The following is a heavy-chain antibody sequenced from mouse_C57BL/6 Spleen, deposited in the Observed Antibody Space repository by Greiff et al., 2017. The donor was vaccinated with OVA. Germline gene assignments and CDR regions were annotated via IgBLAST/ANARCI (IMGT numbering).Heavy chain of an antibody. CDR1: GFTFSSYA. Sequence: EVKLMESGGGLVKPGGSLKLSCAASGFTFSSYAMSWVRQTPEKRLEWVATISDGGSYTYYPDNVKGRFTISRDNAKNNLYLQMSHLKSEDTAMYYCARVGVITTVVATDYFDYWGQGTTLTVSS. CDR3: ARVGVITTVVATDYFDY. D-gene: IGHD1-1*01. CDR2: ISDGGSYT. J-gene: IGHJ2*01. V-gene: IGHV5-4*03.